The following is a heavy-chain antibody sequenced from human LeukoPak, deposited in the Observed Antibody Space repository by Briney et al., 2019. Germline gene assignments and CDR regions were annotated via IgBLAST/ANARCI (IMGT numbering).Heavy chain of an antibody. V-gene: IGHV4-34*01. CDR3: ARGARYCSSTSCYRSGYYFDY. CDR1: GGSFSGYY. J-gene: IGHJ4*02. CDR2: INHSGST. Sequence: SETLSLTCAVYGGSFSGYYWSWIRQPPGKGLEWIGEINHSGSTNYNPSLKSRVTISVDTSKNQFSLKLSSVTAADTAVYYCARGARYCSSTSCYRSGYYFDYWGQGTLVTVSS. D-gene: IGHD2-2*01.